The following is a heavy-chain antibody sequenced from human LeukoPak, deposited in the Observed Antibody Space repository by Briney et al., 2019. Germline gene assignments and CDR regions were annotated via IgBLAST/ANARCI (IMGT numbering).Heavy chain of an antibody. D-gene: IGHD1-26*01. Sequence: PGGSLRLSCAASGFTFSSYAMSWVRQAPGKGLEWVSAISGSGGNTYYADSVKGRFTISRDNSKNTLYLQMNSLRADDTAVYYCAKVPSPVGATHYFEYWGQGTLVTVSS. CDR1: GFTFSSYA. V-gene: IGHV3-23*01. CDR2: ISGSGGNT. CDR3: AKVPSPVGATHYFEY. J-gene: IGHJ4*02.